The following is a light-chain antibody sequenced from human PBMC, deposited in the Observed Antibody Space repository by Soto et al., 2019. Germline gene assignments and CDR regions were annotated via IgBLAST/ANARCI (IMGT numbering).Light chain of an antibody. V-gene: IGKV3-20*01. J-gene: IGKJ1*01. CDR1: QSVSSSY. CDR3: HQYGRSPRGT. CDR2: GAS. Sequence: EIVLTQSPGTLSLSPGERATLSCRASQSVSSSYLAWYQQKPGQAPRLLIYGASSRATGIPDRFSGSGSGTDFTLTISSLEPEDFAVYYCHQYGRSPRGTFGQGTKVDIK.